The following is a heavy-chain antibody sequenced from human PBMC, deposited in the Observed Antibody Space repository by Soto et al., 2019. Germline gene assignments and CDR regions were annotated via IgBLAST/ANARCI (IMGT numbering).Heavy chain of an antibody. CDR1: GFTFSSYS. J-gene: IGHJ6*02. CDR2: ISSSSSTI. D-gene: IGHD4-17*01. CDR3: ARVYGDYGYYYGMDV. V-gene: IGHV3-48*02. Sequence: GGSLRLSCAASGFTFSSYSMNWVRQAPGKGLEWVSYISSSSSTIYYADSVKGRFTISRDNAKNSLYLQMNSLRDEDTAVYYCARVYGDYGYYYGMDVWGQGTTVTVSS.